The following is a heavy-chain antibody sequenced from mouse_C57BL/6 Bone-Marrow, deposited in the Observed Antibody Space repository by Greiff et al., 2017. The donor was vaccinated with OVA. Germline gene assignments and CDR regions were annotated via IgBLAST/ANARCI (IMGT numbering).Heavy chain of an antibody. Sequence: VKLMESGAELARPGASVKLSCKASGYTFTSYGISWVKQRTGQGLEWIGEIYPRSGNTYYNEKFKGKATLTADKSSSTAYMELRSLTSEDAAVYVCARGYLLGAMDYWGQGTSVTVSS. V-gene: IGHV1-81*01. CDR1: GYTFTSYG. CDR2: IYPRSGNT. CDR3: ARGYLLGAMDY. J-gene: IGHJ4*01. D-gene: IGHD1-1*01.